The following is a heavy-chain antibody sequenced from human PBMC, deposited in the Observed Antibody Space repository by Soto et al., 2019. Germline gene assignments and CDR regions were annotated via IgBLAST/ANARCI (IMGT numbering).Heavy chain of an antibody. CDR2: IKSKTDGGTT. D-gene: IGHD2-15*01. J-gene: IGHJ4*02. Sequence: GGSLRLSCAASGFTFSNAWMNWVRQAPGKGLEWVSRIKSKTDGGTTDYAAPVKGRFTISRDDSKNTLYLQMNSLKTEDTAVYYCTTDRVRGCSGGSCYSGLWGQGTLVTVSS. V-gene: IGHV3-15*07. CDR3: TTDRVRGCSGGSCYSGL. CDR1: GFTFSNAW.